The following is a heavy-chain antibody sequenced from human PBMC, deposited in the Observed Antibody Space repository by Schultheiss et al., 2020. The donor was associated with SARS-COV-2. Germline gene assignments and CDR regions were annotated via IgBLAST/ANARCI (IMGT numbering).Heavy chain of an antibody. CDR3: ARYLWFGNSRGHGMDV. Sequence: SETLSLTCTVSGGSISSYYWSWIRQPPGKGLEWIGRIYTSGSTYYNPSLKSRVTISVDTSKNQFSLKLSSVTAADTAVYYCARYLWFGNSRGHGMDVWGQGTTVTVSS. J-gene: IGHJ6*02. D-gene: IGHD3-10*01. CDR2: IYTSGST. V-gene: IGHV4-4*07. CDR1: GGSISSYY.